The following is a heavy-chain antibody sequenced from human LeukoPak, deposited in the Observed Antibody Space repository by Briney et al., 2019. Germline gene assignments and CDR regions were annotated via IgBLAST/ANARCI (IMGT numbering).Heavy chain of an antibody. J-gene: IGHJ4*02. D-gene: IGHD3-22*01. V-gene: IGHV1-18*01. CDR1: GYTFTSYG. Sequence: ASVKVSCKASGYTFTSYGISWVRQAPGQGLEWMGWISAYNGNTNYAQKLQGRVTMTTDTSTSTAYMELRSLRSDDTAVYYCAREVRDYYDSSGYPDYWGQGTLVTVSS. CDR2: ISAYNGNT. CDR3: AREVRDYYDSSGYPDY.